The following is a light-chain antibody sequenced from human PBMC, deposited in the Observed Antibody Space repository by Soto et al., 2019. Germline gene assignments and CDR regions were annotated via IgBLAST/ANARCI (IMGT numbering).Light chain of an antibody. Sequence: QPVLTQPPSVSGAPGQRVTISCTGSSSNIGAGYDVHWYQQLPGTAPKLLIYGNSNRPSGVPDRFSGPKSGTSASLAITGLQAEDEADYYCQSYDSSLSAPVFGTGTKLTVL. CDR3: QSYDSSLSAPV. CDR1: SSNIGAGYD. V-gene: IGLV1-40*01. CDR2: GNS. J-gene: IGLJ1*01.